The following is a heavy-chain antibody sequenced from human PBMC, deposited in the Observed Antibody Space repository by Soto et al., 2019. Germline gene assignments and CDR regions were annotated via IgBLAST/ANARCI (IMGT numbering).Heavy chain of an antibody. D-gene: IGHD3-22*01. V-gene: IGHV4-30-4*01. CDR1: GGSISSGDYY. CDR2: IYYSGST. CDR3: ARAKTYYYDSSGYWVGPGWSYFDY. J-gene: IGHJ4*02. Sequence: KPSETLSLTCTVSGGSISSGDYYWSWIRQPPGKGLEWIGYIYYSGSTYYNPSLKSRVTISVDTSKNQFSLKLSSVTAADTAVYYCARAKTYYYDSSGYWVGPGWSYFDYWGQGTLVTVSS.